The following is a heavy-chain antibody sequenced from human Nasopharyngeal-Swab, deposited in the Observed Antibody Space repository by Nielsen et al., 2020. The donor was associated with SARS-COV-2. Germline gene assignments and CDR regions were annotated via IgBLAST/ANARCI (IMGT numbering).Heavy chain of an antibody. CDR3: ARDLRDVSDYGDYVPFDY. CDR1: GFTFSSYW. Sequence: GESLKISCAASGFTFSSYWMHWVRQAPGKGLVWVSRINSDGSSTSYADSVKGRFTIPRDNAKNTLYLQMNSLRAEDTAVHYCARDLRDVSDYGDYVPFDYWGQGTLVTVSS. CDR2: INSDGSST. D-gene: IGHD4-17*01. J-gene: IGHJ4*02. V-gene: IGHV3-74*01.